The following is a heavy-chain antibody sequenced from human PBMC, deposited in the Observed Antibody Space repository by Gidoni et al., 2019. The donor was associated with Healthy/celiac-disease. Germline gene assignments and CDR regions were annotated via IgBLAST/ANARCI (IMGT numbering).Heavy chain of an antibody. J-gene: IGHJ3*02. CDR2: IKSKTDGGTT. Sequence: EVQLVESGGGLVKPGGSLRLSGAASGSNFSNARMSWVRQAPGKGLEWVGLIKSKTDGGTTDYAAPVKGRFTISRDDSKNTLYLQMNSLKTEDTAVYYCTTDFSVVVTNDAFDIWGQGTMVTVSS. D-gene: IGHD3-22*01. CDR3: TTDFSVVVTNDAFDI. CDR1: GSNFSNAR. V-gene: IGHV3-15*01.